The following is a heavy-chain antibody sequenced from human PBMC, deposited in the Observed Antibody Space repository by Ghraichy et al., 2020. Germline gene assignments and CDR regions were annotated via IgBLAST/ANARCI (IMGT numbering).Heavy chain of an antibody. CDR1: GGSISSYY. Sequence: SETLSLTCTVSGGSISSYYWSWIRQPPGKGLEWIGYIYYSGGTNYNSSLKSRVTMSVDTSKDQFSLKLNSVTAADTAVYFCARRRGDSYYGLDVWGQGTTVTVSS. CDR3: ARRRGDSYYGLDV. CDR2: IYYSGGT. D-gene: IGHD3-10*01. J-gene: IGHJ6*02. V-gene: IGHV4-59*12.